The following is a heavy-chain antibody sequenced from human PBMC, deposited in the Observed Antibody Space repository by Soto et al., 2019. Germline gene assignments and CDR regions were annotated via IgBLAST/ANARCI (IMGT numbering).Heavy chain of an antibody. J-gene: IGHJ3*02. CDR2: ISSSSSYI. CDR1: GFTFSSYS. V-gene: IGHV3-21*01. D-gene: IGHD6-19*01. CDR3: ARGPYSSGWSAFDI. Sequence: PGGSLRLSCASSGFTFSSYSMNLVRQAPGKGLEWVSSISSSSSYIYYADSVKGRFTISRDNAKNSLYLQMNSLRAEDTAVYYCARGPYSSGWSAFDIWGQGTMVTVSS.